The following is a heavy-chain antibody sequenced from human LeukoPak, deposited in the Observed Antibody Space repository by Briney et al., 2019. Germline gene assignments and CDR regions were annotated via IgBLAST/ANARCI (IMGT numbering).Heavy chain of an antibody. CDR2: IYYSGST. Sequence: PSETLSLTCTVSGGSISSGGYYWSWIRQHPGKGLEWIGYIYYSGSTYYKPSLKSRVTISVDTSKNQFSLKLRSVTAADTAVYYCARHRAGYHIDSWGQGTLLTVSS. J-gene: IGHJ4*02. CDR1: GGSISSGGYY. D-gene: IGHD3-9*01. V-gene: IGHV4-39*01. CDR3: ARHRAGYHIDS.